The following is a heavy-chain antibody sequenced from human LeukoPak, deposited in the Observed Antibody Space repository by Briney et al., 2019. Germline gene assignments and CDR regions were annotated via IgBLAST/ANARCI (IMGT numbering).Heavy chain of an antibody. V-gene: IGHV4-39*07. Sequence: PSETLSLTCTVAGGSSSSSSYYWGWIRQPPGKGLEWIESSYYSGSTYYNPSLKRRVTISVDTSKNQFSLKLSSVTAADTAVYYCARDLYCSGGSCYPLHWFDPWGQGTLVTVSS. CDR1: GGSSSSSSYY. D-gene: IGHD2-15*01. CDR3: ARDLYCSGGSCYPLHWFDP. J-gene: IGHJ5*02. CDR2: SYYSGST.